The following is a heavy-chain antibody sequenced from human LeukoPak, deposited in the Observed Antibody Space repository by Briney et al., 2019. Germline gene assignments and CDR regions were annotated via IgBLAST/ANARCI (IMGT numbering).Heavy chain of an antibody. CDR1: GGFISSYY. D-gene: IGHD3-10*01. Sequence: PSETLSLTCTVSGGFISSYYWSWIRQPPGKGLEWIGYIYYSGSTNYNPSLKSRVTISVDTSKNQFSLKLSSVTAADTAVYYCARAMVPYYYGMDVWGQGTTVTVSS. CDR3: ARAMVPYYYGMDV. V-gene: IGHV4-59*01. J-gene: IGHJ6*02. CDR2: IYYSGST.